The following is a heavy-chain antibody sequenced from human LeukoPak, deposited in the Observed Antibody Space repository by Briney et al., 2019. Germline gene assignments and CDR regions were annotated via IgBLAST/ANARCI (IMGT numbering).Heavy chain of an antibody. CDR2: INPNSGVT. V-gene: IGHV1-2*02. CDR1: GYTFTGYY. D-gene: IGHD3-22*01. Sequence: ASLKVSCKASGYTFTGYYMHWVRQAPGQGLEWMGWINPNSGVTNYAQKFQGSVTMTRDTSISTAYMELSRLRSDDTAVYYCARTHYDSSGYYNPSDAFDIWGQGTMVTVSS. CDR3: ARTHYDSSGYYNPSDAFDI. J-gene: IGHJ3*02.